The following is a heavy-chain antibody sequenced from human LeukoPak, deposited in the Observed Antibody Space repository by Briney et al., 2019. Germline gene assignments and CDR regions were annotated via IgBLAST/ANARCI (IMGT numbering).Heavy chain of an antibody. CDR3: AGTGMVDYGDDYEDAFDI. D-gene: IGHD4-17*01. J-gene: IGHJ3*02. CDR1: GYTFTSYA. CDR2: INAGNGNT. Sequence: ASVKVSCKASGYTFTSYAMHWVRQAPGQRLEWMGWINAGNGNTKYSQKFQGRVTITRDTSASTAYMELSSLRSEDTAVYYCAGTGMVDYGDDYEDAFDIWGQGTVVTVSS. V-gene: IGHV1-3*01.